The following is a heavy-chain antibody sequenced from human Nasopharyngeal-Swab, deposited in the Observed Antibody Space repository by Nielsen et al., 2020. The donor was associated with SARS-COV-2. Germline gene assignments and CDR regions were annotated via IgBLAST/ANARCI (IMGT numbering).Heavy chain of an antibody. J-gene: IGHJ6*02. V-gene: IGHV3-11*04. CDR3: ARDRQEFGVVHYYYGMDV. D-gene: IGHD3-3*01. Sequence: GESLKISCAASGFTFSDYYMSWIRQAPGKGLEWVSYISSSGSTIYYADSVKGRFTISRDNSKNTLYLQMNSLRAEDTAVYYCARDRQEFGVVHYYYGMDVWGQGTTVTVSS. CDR2: ISSSGSTI. CDR1: GFTFSDYY.